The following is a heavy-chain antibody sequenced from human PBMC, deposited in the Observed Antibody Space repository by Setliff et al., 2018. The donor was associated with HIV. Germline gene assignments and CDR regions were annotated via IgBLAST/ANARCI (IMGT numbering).Heavy chain of an antibody. CDR3: VRDQLRYPERWDFDF. CDR1: GFVFTDHS. CDR2: ISATGTTV. D-gene: IGHD1-26*01. Sequence: LKISCAASGFVFTDHSLHWVRQAPGEGLEWLSYISATGTTVSYADSVRGRFIISRDSVRNVLYLQMKSLRVEDTALYYCVRDQLRYPERWDFDFWGQGTLVNVSS. J-gene: IGHJ4*02. V-gene: IGHV3-48*01.